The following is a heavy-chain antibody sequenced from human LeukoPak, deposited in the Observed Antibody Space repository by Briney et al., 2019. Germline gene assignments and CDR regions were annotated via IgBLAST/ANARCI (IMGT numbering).Heavy chain of an antibody. D-gene: IGHD3-3*01. J-gene: IGHJ4*02. V-gene: IGHV4-31*03. CDR1: GGSISSGGYY. CDR3: ACSYYDFWSGTH. Sequence: PSQTLSLTCTVSGGSISSGGYYWSWIRQHPGKGLEWIGYIYYSGSTYCNPSLKSRVTISVDTSKNQFSLKLSSVTAADTAVYYCACSYYDFWSGTHWGQGTLVTVSS. CDR2: IYYSGST.